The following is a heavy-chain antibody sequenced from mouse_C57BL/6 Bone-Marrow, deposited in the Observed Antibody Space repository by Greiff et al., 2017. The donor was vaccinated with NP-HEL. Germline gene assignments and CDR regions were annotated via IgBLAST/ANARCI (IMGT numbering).Heavy chain of an antibody. Sequence: QLKESGAELARPGASVKMSCKASGYTFTSYTMHWVKQRPGQGLEWIGYINPSSGYTKYNQKFKDKATLTADKSSSTAYMQLSSLTSEDSAVYYCARLGRAWFAYWGQGTLVTVSA. J-gene: IGHJ3*01. V-gene: IGHV1-4*01. CDR3: ARLGRAWFAY. CDR1: GYTFTSYT. D-gene: IGHD3-3*01. CDR2: INPSSGYT.